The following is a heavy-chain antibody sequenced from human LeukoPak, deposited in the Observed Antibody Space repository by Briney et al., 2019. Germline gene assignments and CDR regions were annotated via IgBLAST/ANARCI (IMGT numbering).Heavy chain of an antibody. Sequence: GESLRISCKGSGYSFTSYWISWVRQMPGKGLEWMGRIDPSDSYTNYSPSFQGHVTISADKSISTAYLQWSSLKASDTATYYCATARASLTSFDYWGQGTLVTVSS. CDR1: GYSFTSYW. V-gene: IGHV5-10-1*01. D-gene: IGHD3-16*01. CDR2: IDPSDSYT. CDR3: ATARASLTSFDY. J-gene: IGHJ4*02.